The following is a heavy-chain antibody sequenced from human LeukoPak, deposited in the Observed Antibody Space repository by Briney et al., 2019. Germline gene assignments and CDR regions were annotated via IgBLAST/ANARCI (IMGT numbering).Heavy chain of an antibody. D-gene: IGHD1-1*01. Sequence: SSETLSLTCAVSGGSISSGGYSWSWIRQPPGKGLEWIGYIYYSGATYYNPSLKSRVSISVDTSKNQFSLKLSSVTAADTAVYYCARGILEMLDYWGQGTLVTVSS. CDR1: GGSISSGGYS. CDR2: IYYSGAT. V-gene: IGHV4-30-4*07. CDR3: ARGILEMLDY. J-gene: IGHJ4*02.